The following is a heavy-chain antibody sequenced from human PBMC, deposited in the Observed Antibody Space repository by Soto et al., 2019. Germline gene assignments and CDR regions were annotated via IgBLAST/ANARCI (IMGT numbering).Heavy chain of an antibody. D-gene: IGHD3-22*01. J-gene: IGHJ6*02. Sequence: QMPLVQSGPEVKKPGSSVRVYCKTSGFTFSSSAVQWVRQARGQRLEWIGWSVVGGGFTNYAQKFQDRVIMTRDTSTSTVYMELSSMRSEATAVYYWAADAQYYYESVKNNYYSDMDVWGQGTTVTVSS. CDR2: SVVGGGFT. CDR3: AADAQYYYESVKNNYYSDMDV. CDR1: GFTFSSSA. V-gene: IGHV1-58*01.